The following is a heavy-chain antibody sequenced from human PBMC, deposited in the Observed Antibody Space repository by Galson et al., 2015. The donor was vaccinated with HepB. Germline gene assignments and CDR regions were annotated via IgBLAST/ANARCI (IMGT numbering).Heavy chain of an antibody. D-gene: IGHD2-8*01. Sequence: SLRLSCAASGFSFSSYSMNWVRQAPGKGLEWVSTITSSSDYIYYADSVKGRFTVSRENSRNTLYLQMNSLGVEDTAVYYCAKDLRPDGVYDLDVWGKGTTVTVSS. CDR3: AKDLRPDGVYDLDV. CDR2: ITSSSDYI. J-gene: IGHJ6*04. CDR1: GFSFSSYS. V-gene: IGHV3-21*04.